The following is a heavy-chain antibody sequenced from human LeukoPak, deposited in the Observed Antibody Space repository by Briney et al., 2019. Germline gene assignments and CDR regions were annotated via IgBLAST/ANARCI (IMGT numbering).Heavy chain of an antibody. CDR2: IYYSGST. CDR1: GGYIRSYY. V-gene: IGHV4-59*01. Sequence: PSETLSLTCTVSGGYIRSYYWSWIRQPPGKGLEWIGYIYYSGSTNYNPSLKSRVTISVDTSKNQFSLKLSSVTAADTAVYYCARRGGSGSYAFDIWGQGTMVTVSS. D-gene: IGHD3-10*01. CDR3: ARRGGSGSYAFDI. J-gene: IGHJ3*02.